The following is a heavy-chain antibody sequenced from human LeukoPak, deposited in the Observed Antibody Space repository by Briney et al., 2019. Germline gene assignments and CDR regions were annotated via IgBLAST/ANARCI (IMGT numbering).Heavy chain of an antibody. J-gene: IGHJ4*02. CDR3: VRGSSGSDF. V-gene: IGHV3-74*01. CDR2: INNDGTNT. D-gene: IGHD5-12*01. Sequence: GGSLRLSCAAAGFTFSSYWMHWVRHAPGRGLMWVSRINNDGTNTVYADSVKGRFTISRDNAKNTLYLQMNSLTAEDTAVYFCVRGSSGSDFWGQGTLVTVSS. CDR1: GFTFSSYW.